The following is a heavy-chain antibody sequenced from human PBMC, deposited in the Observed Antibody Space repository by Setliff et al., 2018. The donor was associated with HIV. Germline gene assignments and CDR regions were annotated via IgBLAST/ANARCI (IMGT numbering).Heavy chain of an antibody. Sequence: SETLSLTCTVSRGSIKYYFWSWIRQPPGKGLECIGHISDSGTTNYNPSLESRVSISVDTSKNQFSLKLKSVPAAYTAVYYCARDSDGSSYYHFAHWSQGTLVTVSS. CDR3: ARDSDGSSYYHFAH. CDR1: RGSIKYYF. V-gene: IGHV4-59*01. J-gene: IGHJ4*02. D-gene: IGHD3-22*01. CDR2: ISDSGTT.